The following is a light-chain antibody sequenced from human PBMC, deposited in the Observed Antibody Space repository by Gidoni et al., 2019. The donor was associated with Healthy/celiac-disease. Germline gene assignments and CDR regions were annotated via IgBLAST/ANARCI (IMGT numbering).Light chain of an antibody. CDR3: MQALQTPRT. J-gene: IGKJ2*01. CDR2: LVS. V-gene: IGKV2-28*01. CDR1: PSLLHSNGYNY. Sequence: DIVMTQSPLSLPVTPGEPASISCRSSPSLLHSNGYNYLDWYLQKPGQSPQLLIYLVSNRASGVPDRFSGSGSGTDFTLKISRVEAEDVGVYYCMQALQTPRTFGQGTKLEIK.